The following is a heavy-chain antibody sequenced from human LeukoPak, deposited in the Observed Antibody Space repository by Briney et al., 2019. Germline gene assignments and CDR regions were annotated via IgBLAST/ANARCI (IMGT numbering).Heavy chain of an antibody. CDR3: ARNDYGGNSQAVRYGMDV. Sequence: GGSLRRSCAASGFTFSSYGMHWVRQAPGKGLEWVAFIRYDGSNKYYADSVKGRFTISRDNSKDTLYLQMNSLRAEDTAVYYCARNDYGGNSQAVRYGMDVWGQGTTVTVSS. D-gene: IGHD4-23*01. CDR1: GFTFSSYG. V-gene: IGHV3-30*02. CDR2: IRYDGSNK. J-gene: IGHJ6*02.